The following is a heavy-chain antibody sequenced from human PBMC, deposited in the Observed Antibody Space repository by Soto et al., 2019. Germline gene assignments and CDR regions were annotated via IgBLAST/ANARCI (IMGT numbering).Heavy chain of an antibody. CDR2: IIPIFGTA. J-gene: IGHJ6*02. V-gene: IGHV1-69*13. CDR1: GGTFSSYA. D-gene: IGHD2-2*02. CDR3: AVSLNIVVVPAAIPVRYGMDV. Sequence: SVKVSCKASGGTFSSYAISWVRQAPGQGLEWMGGIIPIFGTANYAQKFQGRVTITADESTSTAYMELSSLRSEDTAVYYCAVSLNIVVVPAAIPVRYGMDVWGQGTTVTVSS.